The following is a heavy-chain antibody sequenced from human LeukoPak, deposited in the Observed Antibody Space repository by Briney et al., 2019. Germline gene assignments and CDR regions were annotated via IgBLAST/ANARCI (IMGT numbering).Heavy chain of an antibody. CDR3: ARVTGYMIEDYFDY. Sequence: SQTLSLTCTVSGGSISSGSYYWSWIRQPAGKGLEWIGRICTSGSTNYNPSLKSRVTISVDTSKNQFSLKLSSVTAADTAVYYCARVTGYMIEDYFDYWGQGTLVTVSS. CDR2: ICTSGST. CDR1: GGSISSGSYY. D-gene: IGHD3-22*01. J-gene: IGHJ4*02. V-gene: IGHV4-61*02.